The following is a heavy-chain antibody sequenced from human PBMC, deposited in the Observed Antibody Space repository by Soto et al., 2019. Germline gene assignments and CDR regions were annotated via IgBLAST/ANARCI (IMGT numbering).Heavy chain of an antibody. Sequence: PGGSLRLSCGASGFTFSSYGMHWVRQSPGKGLVWVSRINSDGSITNYADSVKGRFTISRDNAKNTLYLQMNSLRAEDTAVYYCARDLGSYGYWGQGNMVTVS. CDR3: ARDLGSYGY. CDR2: INSDGSIT. D-gene: IGHD5-18*01. V-gene: IGHV3-74*01. CDR1: GFTFSSYG. J-gene: IGHJ4*02.